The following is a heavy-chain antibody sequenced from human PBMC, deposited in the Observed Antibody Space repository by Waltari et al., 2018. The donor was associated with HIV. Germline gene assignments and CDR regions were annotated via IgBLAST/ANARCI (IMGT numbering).Heavy chain of an antibody. CDR2: IYQSGIT. J-gene: IGHJ4*02. CDR3: AREVEYSSSPGSPGGAHFDY. CDR1: GYSISSGYY. Sequence: QVQLQESGPGLVKPSETLSLTCTVPGYSISSGYYWGWTRQPPGKGMEWIGSIYQSGITYYNPSLKSRVTISVDTSKNQFSLKLSSVTAADTAVYYCAREVEYSSSPGSPGGAHFDYWGQGTLVTVSS. V-gene: IGHV4-38-2*02. D-gene: IGHD6-6*01.